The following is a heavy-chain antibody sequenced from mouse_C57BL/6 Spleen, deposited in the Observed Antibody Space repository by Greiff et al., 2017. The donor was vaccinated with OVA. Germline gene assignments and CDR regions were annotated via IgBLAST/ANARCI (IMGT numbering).Heavy chain of an antibody. CDR2: IDPETGGT. Sequence: VQLQQSGAELVRPGASVTLSCKASGYTFTDYEMHWVKQTPVHGLEWIGAIDPETGGTAYNQKFKGKAILTADKSSSTAYMELRSLTSEDSAVYYCTRRIYYYGSSYDYAMDYWGQGTSVTVSS. CDR3: TRRIYYYGSSYDYAMDY. D-gene: IGHD1-1*01. CDR1: GYTFTDYE. J-gene: IGHJ4*01. V-gene: IGHV1-15*01.